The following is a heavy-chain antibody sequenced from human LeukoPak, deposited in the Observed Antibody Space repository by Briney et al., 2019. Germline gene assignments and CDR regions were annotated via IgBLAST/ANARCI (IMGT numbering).Heavy chain of an antibody. J-gene: IGHJ6*03. Sequence: VASVKVSCKASGYTFTGYYMHWVRQAPGQGLEWMGWINPNSGGTNYAQKFQGRVTMTRDTSISTAYMELSSLRSEDTAVYYCARDPHHYYYYMDVWGKGTTVTVSS. V-gene: IGHV1-2*02. CDR3: ARDPHHYYYYMDV. CDR1: GYTFTGYY. CDR2: INPNSGGT.